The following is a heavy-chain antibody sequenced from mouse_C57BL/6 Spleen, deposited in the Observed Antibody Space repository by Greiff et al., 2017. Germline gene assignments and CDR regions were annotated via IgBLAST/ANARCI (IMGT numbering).Heavy chain of an antibody. CDR3: ARSLTGTMDY. J-gene: IGHJ2*01. Sequence: QVQLQQSGPELVKPGASVKISCKASGYSFTSYYIHWVKQRPGQGLEWIGWIYPGRGNTKYNEKFKGKATLTADTSSSTAYMQLSSLTSEDSAVYYCARSLTGTMDYWGQGTTLTVSS. V-gene: IGHV1-66*01. D-gene: IGHD4-1*01. CDR2: IYPGRGNT. CDR1: GYSFTSYY.